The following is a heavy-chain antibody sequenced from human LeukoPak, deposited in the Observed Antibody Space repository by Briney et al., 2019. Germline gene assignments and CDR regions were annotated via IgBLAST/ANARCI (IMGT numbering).Heavy chain of an antibody. Sequence: KASETLSLTCAVYGGSFSGYYWSWIRQPPGKGLEWIGEINHSGSTNYNPSLKSRVTISVDTSKNQFSLKLSSVTAADTAVYYRARSKGYCSSTSCFRFDYWGQGTLVTVSS. V-gene: IGHV4-34*01. CDR3: ARSKGYCSSTSCFRFDY. J-gene: IGHJ4*02. CDR1: GGSFSGYY. D-gene: IGHD2-2*01. CDR2: INHSGST.